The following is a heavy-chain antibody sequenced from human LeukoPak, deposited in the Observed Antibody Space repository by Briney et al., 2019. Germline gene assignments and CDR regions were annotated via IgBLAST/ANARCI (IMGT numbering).Heavy chain of an antibody. J-gene: IGHJ4*02. CDR3: ARVGARTFGHIYFDF. D-gene: IGHD2-21*01. Sequence: KTSQTLSLICTVSGGSISDYYWSWIRQPPGKGLEWIGYIYNSGRTNYNPSLKSRVTISVDTSKDQFSLKLSSVTAADTAVYYCARVGARTFGHIYFDFWGQGTLVTVSS. CDR1: GGSISDYY. CDR2: IYNSGRT. V-gene: IGHV4-59*01.